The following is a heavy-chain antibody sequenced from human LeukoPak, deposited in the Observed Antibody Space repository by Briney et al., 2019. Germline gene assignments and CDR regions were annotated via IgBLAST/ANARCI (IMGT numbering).Heavy chain of an antibody. CDR2: INPSGNT. CDR1: GWSFSNYC. D-gene: IGHD6-19*01. Sequence: PSETLSLTCAVYGWSFSNYCWTWIRQPPGKGLEWIGEINPSGNTNYNPSLKSRVAMSLATSKNQFSLKLNSVTAADTAVYSCARRSRSGSDWLIDFWGQGTLVTVSS. CDR3: ARRSRSGSDWLIDF. J-gene: IGHJ4*02. V-gene: IGHV4-34*01.